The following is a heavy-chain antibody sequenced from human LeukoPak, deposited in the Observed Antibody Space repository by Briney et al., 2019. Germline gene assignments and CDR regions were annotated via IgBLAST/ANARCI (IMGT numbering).Heavy chain of an antibody. D-gene: IGHD3-10*01. Sequence: GGSLRLSCAASGFPFSTHSLNWVRQAPGKGLEWVSSISSSSSYIYYADSVKGRFTISRDNAKNSLYLQMNSLRAEDTAVYYCAGKRITMVRGVIEGRPFDPWGQGTLVTVSS. V-gene: IGHV3-21*01. CDR3: AGKRITMVRGVIEGRPFDP. J-gene: IGHJ5*02. CDR1: GFPFSTHS. CDR2: ISSSSSYI.